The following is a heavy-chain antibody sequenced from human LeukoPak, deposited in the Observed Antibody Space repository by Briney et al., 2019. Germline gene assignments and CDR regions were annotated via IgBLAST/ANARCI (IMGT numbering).Heavy chain of an antibody. J-gene: IGHJ6*04. CDR3: AELGITMIGGV. CDR1: GFTFSSFE. D-gene: IGHD3-10*02. CDR2: ISSSGSTI. V-gene: IGHV3-48*03. Sequence: GGSLRLSCAASGFTFSSFEMNWVRQAPGKGLEWVSYISSSGSTIYYADSVKGRFTISRDNAKNSLYLQMNSLRAEDTAVYYCAELGITMIGGVWGKGTTVTISS.